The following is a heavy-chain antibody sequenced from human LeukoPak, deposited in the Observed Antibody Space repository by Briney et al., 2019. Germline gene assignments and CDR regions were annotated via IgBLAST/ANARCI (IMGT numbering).Heavy chain of an antibody. CDR3: AKKRWGTGDLHYFDY. Sequence: HPGGSLRLSCAASGFTFSSHAMSWVRQAPGKGLEWVSAISGSGGSTYYADSVKGRFTISRDNSKNTLYLQMNSLRAEDTAVYYCAKKRWGTGDLHYFDYWGQGTLVTVSS. J-gene: IGHJ4*02. CDR2: ISGSGGST. V-gene: IGHV3-23*01. D-gene: IGHD7-27*01. CDR1: GFTFSSHA.